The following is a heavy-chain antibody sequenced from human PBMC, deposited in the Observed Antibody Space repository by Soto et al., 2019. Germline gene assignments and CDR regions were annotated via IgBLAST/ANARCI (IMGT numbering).Heavy chain of an antibody. CDR1: GFTFSSYA. V-gene: IGHV3-23*01. D-gene: IGHD6-19*01. Sequence: EVQLLESGGGLVQPGGSLRLSCAASGFTFSSYAMSWVRQAPGKGLEWVSAISGSGGSTYYADSVKGRFTISRDNSKNTLYLQMNNLRAEDTAVYYCAKDRYSSGWSWGRQGYFDYWGQGTLVTVSS. CDR3: AKDRYSSGWSWGRQGYFDY. CDR2: ISGSGGST. J-gene: IGHJ4*02.